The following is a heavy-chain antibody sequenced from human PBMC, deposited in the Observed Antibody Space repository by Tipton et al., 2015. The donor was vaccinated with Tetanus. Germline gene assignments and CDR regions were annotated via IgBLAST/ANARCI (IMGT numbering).Heavy chain of an antibody. CDR2: IYYSGST. Sequence: TLSLTCSVSGGSISSGDYFWSWIRQLPGKGLEWIGYIYYSGSTNYNPSLKSRVTISVDTSKNQFSLKLSSVTAADTAVYYCARLGYDILTGYHYDYWGQGTLVTVSS. CDR3: ARLGYDILTGYHYDY. D-gene: IGHD3-9*01. J-gene: IGHJ4*02. V-gene: IGHV4-30-4*08. CDR1: GGSISSGDYF.